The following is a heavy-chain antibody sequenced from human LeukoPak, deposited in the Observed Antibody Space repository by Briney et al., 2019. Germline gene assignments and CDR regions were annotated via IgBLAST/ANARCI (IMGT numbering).Heavy chain of an antibody. CDR3: AKDLGTLVDYHYYMHV. J-gene: IGHJ6*03. Sequence: GGSLRLSCAASGFTFSSYAMSWVRQAPGKGLEWVSAISGSGGRTDYVDSVKGRFTISRDNSKNTLYLQMNSLRAEDTAVYYCAKDLGTLVDYHYYMHVWGKGTTVTISS. CDR2: ISGSGGRT. CDR1: GFTFSSYA. D-gene: IGHD2/OR15-2a*01. V-gene: IGHV3-23*01.